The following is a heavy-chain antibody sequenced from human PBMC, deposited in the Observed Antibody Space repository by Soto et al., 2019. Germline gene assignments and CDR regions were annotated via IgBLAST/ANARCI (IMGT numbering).Heavy chain of an antibody. CDR2: MSPKTANT. V-gene: IGHV1-8*01. D-gene: IGHD7-27*01. CDR3: TGGPPNWGFDS. Sequence: GASVKVSCKASGYTFTSYDISWVRQTAGQGLEWMGWMSPKTANTGYAQKFQGRVTMTRSTSISTAYMELSSLTSEDTAVYYCTGGPPNWGFDSWGQGTPVTVSS. J-gene: IGHJ5*01. CDR1: GYTFTSYD.